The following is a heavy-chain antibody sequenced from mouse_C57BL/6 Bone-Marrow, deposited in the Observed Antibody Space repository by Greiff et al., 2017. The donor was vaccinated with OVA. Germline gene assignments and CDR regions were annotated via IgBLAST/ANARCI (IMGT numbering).Heavy chain of an antibody. CDR3: ASWGGTTVVVPYAMDY. Sequence: VQLQQSVAELVRPGASVRLSCTASGFNIKNTYMHWVKQRPEQGLEWIGRIDPGNGNTKYAPKFQGKATITADTSSNPAYLQLSSLTSEDTAIYYCASWGGTTVVVPYAMDYWGQGTSVTVSS. CDR1: GFNIKNTY. CDR2: IDPGNGNT. D-gene: IGHD1-1*01. J-gene: IGHJ4*01. V-gene: IGHV14-3*01.